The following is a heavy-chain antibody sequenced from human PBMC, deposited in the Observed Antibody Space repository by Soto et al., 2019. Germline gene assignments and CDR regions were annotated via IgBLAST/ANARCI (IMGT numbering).Heavy chain of an antibody. CDR1: GFTVSTTY. D-gene: IGHD1-26*01. CDR2: LYSGGST. CDR3: ARNLVHQDPASPA. J-gene: IGHJ5*02. Sequence: GGSLRLSCAASGFTVSTTYMSWVRKAPWKGLEWDSTLYSGGSTDNADSVTGRFTISRDNSKNTLYLHMNSLRAEDTAVYYCARNLVHQDPASPAWGQGTLVTVSS. V-gene: IGHV3-53*01.